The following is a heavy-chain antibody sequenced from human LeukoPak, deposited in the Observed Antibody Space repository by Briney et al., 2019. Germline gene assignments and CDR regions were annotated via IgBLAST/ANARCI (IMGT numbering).Heavy chain of an antibody. CDR2: INPNSGGT. Sequence: ASVKVSCKASGYTFTGYYMHWVRQAPGQGLEWMGWINPNSGGTNYAQKFQGRVTMTRDTSISTAYMELSRLRSDDTAVYCCARVAKPNAGYSLGRYYYYGMDVWGQGTTVTVSS. CDR1: GYTFTGYY. J-gene: IGHJ6*02. V-gene: IGHV1-2*02. CDR3: ARVAKPNAGYSLGRYYYYGMDV. D-gene: IGHD5-18*01.